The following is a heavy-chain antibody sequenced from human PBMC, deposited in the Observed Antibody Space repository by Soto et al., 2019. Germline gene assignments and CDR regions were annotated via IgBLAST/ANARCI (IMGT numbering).Heavy chain of an antibody. CDR1: GGAVSSGTYY. CDR2: IYFTGST. J-gene: IGHJ5*02. V-gene: IGHV4-61*01. Sequence: ETLSLTCTVSGGAVSSGTYYWSWIRQPPGKGLEWIGHIYFTGSTNYNPSLKSRVTMSLDTSRNQFSLKLSSVTTADTAVYYCTRGPPRVQWFDPWGLGTLVTVSS. CDR3: TRGPPRVQWFDP.